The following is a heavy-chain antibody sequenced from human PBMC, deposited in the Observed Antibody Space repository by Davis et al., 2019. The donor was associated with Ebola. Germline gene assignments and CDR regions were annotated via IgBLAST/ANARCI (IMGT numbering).Heavy chain of an antibody. V-gene: IGHV4-4*07. Sequence: SETLSLTCSVSGDSISNYYWTWIRQPAGKGLEWIGRVYSSGSTKYNPSLKSRVTISLDRSRSQFSLKLDSVTSADTAPYYCARSAGYSNSLDYWDQGTLVTVSS. CDR1: GDSISNYY. D-gene: IGHD6-6*01. CDR3: ARSAGYSNSLDY. J-gene: IGHJ4*02. CDR2: VYSSGST.